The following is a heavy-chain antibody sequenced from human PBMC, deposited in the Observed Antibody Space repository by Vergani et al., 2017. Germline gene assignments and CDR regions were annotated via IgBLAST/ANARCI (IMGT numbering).Heavy chain of an antibody. CDR1: GGSISSSSYY. D-gene: IGHD3-3*01. J-gene: IGHJ4*02. Sequence: QLQLQESGPGLVKPSETLSLTCTVSGGSISSSSYYWGWIRQPPGKGLEWIGEINHSGSTNYNPSLKSRVTISVDTSKNQFSLKLSSVTAADTAVYYCARVESYYDFWSGYSSPYYFDYWGQGTLVTVSS. CDR3: ARVESYYDFWSGYSSPYYFDY. V-gene: IGHV4-39*07. CDR2: INHSGST.